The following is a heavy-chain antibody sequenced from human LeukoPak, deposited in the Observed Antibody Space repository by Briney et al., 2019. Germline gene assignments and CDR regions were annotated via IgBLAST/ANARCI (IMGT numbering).Heavy chain of an antibody. J-gene: IGHJ5*02. CDR2: IYYSGST. V-gene: IGHV4-59*08. Sequence: SETLSLTCTVSGGSISSYYWSWIRQPPGKGLEWIGYIYYSGSTNYNPSLKSRVTISVDTSKNQFSLKLSSVTAADTAVYYCARLKLLRWSFDPWGQGTLVTVSS. D-gene: IGHD4-23*01. CDR3: ARLKLLRWSFDP. CDR1: GGSISSYY.